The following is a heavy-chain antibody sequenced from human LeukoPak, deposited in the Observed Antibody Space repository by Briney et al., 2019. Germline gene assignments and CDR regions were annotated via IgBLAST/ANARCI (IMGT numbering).Heavy chain of an antibody. Sequence: PGGSLRLSCAASGFTFSSYAMSWVRQAPGKGLEWVSAISGSGGSIYYADSVKGRFTISRDNSKNTLYLQMNSLRAEDTAVYYCAKDVGPWFDRYYYYGMDVWGQGTTVTVSS. CDR1: GFTFSSYA. CDR3: AKDVGPWFDRYYYYGMDV. V-gene: IGHV3-23*01. D-gene: IGHD1-26*01. J-gene: IGHJ6*02. CDR2: ISGSGGSI.